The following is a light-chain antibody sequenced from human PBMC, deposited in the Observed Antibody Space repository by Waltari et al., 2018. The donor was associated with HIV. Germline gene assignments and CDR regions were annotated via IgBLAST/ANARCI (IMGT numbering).Light chain of an antibody. J-gene: IGLJ3*02. CDR2: SNN. CDR1: TPNTGRNM. Sequence: QSVLTQPPSASATPGQRVTISCSGTTPNTGRNMVNWYQQLPGTAPKVFIHSNNQRPSGVPDRFSGSRSGTSASLAISGLQSEDEADYYCSAWDDSLKGHVFGGGTKLTVL. CDR3: SAWDDSLKGHV. V-gene: IGLV1-44*01.